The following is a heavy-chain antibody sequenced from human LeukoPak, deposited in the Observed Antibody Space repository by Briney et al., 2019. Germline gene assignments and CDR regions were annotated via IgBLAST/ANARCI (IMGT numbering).Heavy chain of an antibody. CDR3: AKDLHFCSGIDH. J-gene: IGHJ1*01. V-gene: IGHV3-23*01. CDR1: GFTFSSNA. Sequence: GGSLRLSCAAAGFTFSSNAMSWGRHAPGKGLEWVSGIGSDGATFYSEYVKGRFTISRDNSKSTLYLQMNSVTAEDTAIYYCAKDLHFCSGIDHSGQGTLVTVSS. D-gene: IGHD3-3*02. CDR2: IGSDGAT.